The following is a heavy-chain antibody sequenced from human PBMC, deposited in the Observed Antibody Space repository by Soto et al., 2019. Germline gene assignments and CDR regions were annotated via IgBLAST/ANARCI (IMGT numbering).Heavy chain of an antibody. CDR1: GFSLSTIGMC. Sequence: SGPTLVNPTQTLTLTCTFSGFSLSTIGMCVIWIRQPPGKALEWLALIDWDDNKNYNTSLKTRLTISKDTSKNQVVLTMTNMDPVDTATFYCARTQDGPIDYWGQGTLVTVSS. D-gene: IGHD4-17*01. CDR2: IDWDDNK. J-gene: IGHJ4*02. V-gene: IGHV2-70*01. CDR3: ARTQDGPIDY.